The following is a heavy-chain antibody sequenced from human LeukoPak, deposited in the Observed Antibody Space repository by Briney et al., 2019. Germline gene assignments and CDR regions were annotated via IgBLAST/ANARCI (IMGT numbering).Heavy chain of an antibody. Sequence: SETLSLTCTVSGGSISSYYWSWIRQPPGKGLEWIGYIYYSGSTNYNPSLKSRVTISVDTSKNQFSLKLSSVTAADTAVYYCARHRKGWYGFDYWGQGTLVTVSS. D-gene: IGHD6-19*01. CDR1: GGSISSYY. CDR2: IYYSGST. CDR3: ARHRKGWYGFDY. V-gene: IGHV4-59*08. J-gene: IGHJ4*02.